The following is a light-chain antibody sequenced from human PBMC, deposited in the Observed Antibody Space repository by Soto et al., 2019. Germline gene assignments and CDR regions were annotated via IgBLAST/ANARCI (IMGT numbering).Light chain of an antibody. CDR2: GAS. CDR1: QIISTN. CDR3: QHFYTYSPWT. V-gene: IGKV3D-15*01. Sequence: DIVLQLSAATLSSFPRDRVTLSCRASQIISTNLAWYQQKPGQAPRLLIYGASNRATGIPDRFSGSGSGTEFTLTISGLQPDDFATYYCQHFYTYSPWTFGQGTKV. J-gene: IGKJ1*01.